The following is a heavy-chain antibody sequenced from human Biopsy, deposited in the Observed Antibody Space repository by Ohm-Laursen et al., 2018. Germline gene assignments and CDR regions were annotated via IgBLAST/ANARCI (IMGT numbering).Heavy chain of an antibody. V-gene: IGHV1-69*04. CDR2: IIPILRTT. CDR3: AREAIGYQLPCDD. J-gene: IGHJ4*02. Sequence: SVTASCKPSPGTFASYGVTWVRQAPGQGLEWMGRIIPILRTTTYAPKFQGRVTFTADKSSSTAYLELSSLTSEDTAMFYCAREAIGYQLPCDDWGQGTLVTVSS. CDR1: PGTFASYG. D-gene: IGHD2-15*01.